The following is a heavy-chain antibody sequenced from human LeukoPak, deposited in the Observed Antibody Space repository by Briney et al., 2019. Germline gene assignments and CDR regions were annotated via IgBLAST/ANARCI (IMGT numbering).Heavy chain of an antibody. CDR2: IRGGGPET. Sequence: GESLRLSCVASGFSFNIYDMSWFRQAPGRVREWVSVIRGGGPETYYGDSVKGRFSISRDNSKNTLFLQTNGLRAEDSAIYYCVRGIRAPDFWGQGTLVTVSS. V-gene: IGHV3-23*01. CDR3: VRGIRAPDF. J-gene: IGHJ4*02. CDR1: GFSFNIYD.